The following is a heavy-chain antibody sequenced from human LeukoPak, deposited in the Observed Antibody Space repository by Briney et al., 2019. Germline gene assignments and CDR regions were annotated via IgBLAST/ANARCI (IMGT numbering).Heavy chain of an antibody. D-gene: IGHD2-15*01. J-gene: IGHJ5*02. CDR3: ARVPYCSGGSCSTFDP. CDR1: GGTFSSYA. CDR2: IIPIFGTA. V-gene: IGHV1-69*05. Sequence: SVKVSCKASGGTFSSYAISWVRQAPGQGLEWMGGIIPIFGTANYAQKFQGRVTITMDESTSTAYMELSSLRSEDTAVYYCARVPYCSGGSCSTFDPWGQGTLVTVSS.